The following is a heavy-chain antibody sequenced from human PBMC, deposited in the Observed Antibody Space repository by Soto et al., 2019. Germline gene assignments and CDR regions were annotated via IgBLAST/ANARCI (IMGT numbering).Heavy chain of an antibody. CDR3: ASDFPRRPQDY. CDR2: ISSSSSTI. CDR1: GFTFSSYS. V-gene: IGHV3-48*02. J-gene: IGHJ4*02. Sequence: EVQLVESGGGLVQPGGSLRLSCAASGFTFSSYSMNWVRQAPGKGLEWVSYISSSSSTIYYADSVKGRFTISRDNAQNSLYKQLNSLRDEGTAVYYCASDFPRRPQDYWGQGTLVTVSS.